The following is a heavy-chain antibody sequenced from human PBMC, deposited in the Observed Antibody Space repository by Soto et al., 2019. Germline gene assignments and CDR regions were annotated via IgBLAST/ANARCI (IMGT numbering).Heavy chain of an antibody. D-gene: IGHD3-10*01. CDR2: IKSKTDGGTT. CDR1: GFTFSNAW. V-gene: IGHV3-15*07. CDR3: TTHLYYNLILARFYF. Sequence: GGSLRLSCAASGFTFSNAWINWVRQAPGKGLEWVGRIKSKTDGGTTDFAALVKGRFAISRDDSKNMVYLQMNSLKLEDTAIYYSTTHLYYNLILARFYFWCHQTLVTVSS. J-gene: IGHJ5*01.